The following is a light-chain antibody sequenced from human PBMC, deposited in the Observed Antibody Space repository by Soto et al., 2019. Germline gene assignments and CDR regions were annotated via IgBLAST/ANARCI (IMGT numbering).Light chain of an antibody. V-gene: IGLV2-8*01. CDR1: SSDVGGYNY. Sequence: QSALTQPPSASASPGQSVTISCTGTSSDVGGYNYVSWYQQHPGKAPKLLIHEVSKRPSGVTDRFSGSKSGNTASLTVSGLQPEDEADYYCSSYAGRTLYVFGTGTKLTVL. CDR2: EVS. J-gene: IGLJ1*01. CDR3: SSYAGRTLYV.